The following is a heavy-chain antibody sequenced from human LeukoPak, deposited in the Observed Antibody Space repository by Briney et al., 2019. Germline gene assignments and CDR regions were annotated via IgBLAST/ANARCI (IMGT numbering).Heavy chain of an antibody. CDR3: VKDESYTVTTGAPGS. V-gene: IGHV3-9*01. Sequence: PGGSLRLSCAASGFTFSSYAMHWVRQAPGKGLECVSGISWNSGNIAYADSVKGRFTISRDNAKSSLYLQMNSLRPEDTALYYCVKDESYTVTTGAPGSWGQGTLVTVSS. J-gene: IGHJ5*02. CDR2: ISWNSGNI. CDR1: GFTFSSYA. D-gene: IGHD4-17*01.